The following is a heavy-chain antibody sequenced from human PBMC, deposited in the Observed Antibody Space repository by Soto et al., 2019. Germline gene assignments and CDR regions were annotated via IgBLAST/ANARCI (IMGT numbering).Heavy chain of an antibody. CDR2: ISKDGSDK. CDR1: GFTFSDYG. D-gene: IGHD1-26*01. V-gene: IGHV3-30*18. Sequence: GGSLRLSCAASGFTFSDYGMHWVRQAPGKGLEWVSVISKDGSDKYYADSVKGRFTISRDNAKNTLYLQMNSLRAEDTAVYYCAKKMEYSGSYYGFYYFDYWGQGTLVTVSS. J-gene: IGHJ4*02. CDR3: AKKMEYSGSYYGFYYFDY.